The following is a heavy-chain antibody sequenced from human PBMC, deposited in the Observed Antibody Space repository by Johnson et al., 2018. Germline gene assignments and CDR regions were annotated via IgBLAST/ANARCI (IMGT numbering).Heavy chain of an antibody. CDR2: VKSGGNEK. CDR1: KFNFRTCW. V-gene: IGHV3-7*01. D-gene: IGHD3-22*01. Sequence: VQLVETGGGLVQRGGYXRLPCAASKFNFRTCWMNWVRQAPGKGLECMANVKSGGNEKYYVDSVKGRFTISRDNTKTPLPLQVKSLRLEETAEFYWARDPLLLGFSMIGGLIPREAFDIWGQGPMVTVSS. J-gene: IGHJ3*02. CDR3: ARDPLLLGFSMIGGLIPREAFDI.